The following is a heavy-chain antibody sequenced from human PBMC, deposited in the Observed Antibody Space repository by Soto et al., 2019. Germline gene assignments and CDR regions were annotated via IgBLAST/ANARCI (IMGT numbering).Heavy chain of an antibody. CDR2: ISGGGNDA. V-gene: IGHV3-23*01. Sequence: EVQLLESGGGLVQPGGSLVLSCAASGFTFSSYAMSWVRQAPGKGLEWDSSISGGGNDAYYADSVKGRFTISRDNSKNTLYLHMNSLRADDTAVHYCARSLFLASTDTEPFDYWGQGTLVTVS. CDR3: ARSLFLASTDTEPFDY. CDR1: GFTFSSYA. D-gene: IGHD1-1*01. J-gene: IGHJ4*02.